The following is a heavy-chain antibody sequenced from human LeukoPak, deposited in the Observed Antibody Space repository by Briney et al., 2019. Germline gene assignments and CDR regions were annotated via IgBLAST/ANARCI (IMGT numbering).Heavy chain of an antibody. V-gene: IGHV4-30-2*01. CDR3: VRFINWYFDL. CDR1: GGSISSGGYY. J-gene: IGHJ2*01. CDR2: IYHSGST. Sequence: SETLSLTCTDSGGSISSGGYYWSWIRQPPGKGLEWIGYIYHSGSTYYNPSLKSRVTISVDRSKNQFSLKLSSVTAADTAVYYCVRFINWYFDLWGRGTLVTVSS. D-gene: IGHD3-10*01.